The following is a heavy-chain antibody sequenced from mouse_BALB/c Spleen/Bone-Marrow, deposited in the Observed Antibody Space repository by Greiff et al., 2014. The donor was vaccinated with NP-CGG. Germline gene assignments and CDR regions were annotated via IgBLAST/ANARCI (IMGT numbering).Heavy chain of an antibody. CDR3: ARVVATDWYFDV. D-gene: IGHD1-1*01. CDR1: GFSLSRYS. CDR2: IWGGGST. J-gene: IGHJ1*01. V-gene: IGHV2-6-4*01. Sequence: VKLMESGPGLVAPSQSLSITCTVSGFSLSRYSVHWVRQPPGKGLEWLGMIWGGGSTDYNSALKSRLSISKDNSKSQVFLEMNSLQTDDTAMYYCARVVATDWYFDVWGAGTTVTVSS.